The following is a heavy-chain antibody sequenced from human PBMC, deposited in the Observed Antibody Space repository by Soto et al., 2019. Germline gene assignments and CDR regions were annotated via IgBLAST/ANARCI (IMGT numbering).Heavy chain of an antibody. D-gene: IGHD2-8*02. CDR3: AKSWSVSRGDFDM. V-gene: IGHV3-30*18. J-gene: IGHJ3*02. Sequence: QVQLVESGGGVVQPGRSLRLSCAASGFIFSTYGMHWVRQAPGKGLEWVAVISYDGSNQYYEDSVKGRFTISRDNSKNTLYLQMNSLRVEDTAVYYCAKSWSVSRGDFDMWGQGTRVTVSA. CDR1: GFIFSTYG. CDR2: ISYDGSNQ.